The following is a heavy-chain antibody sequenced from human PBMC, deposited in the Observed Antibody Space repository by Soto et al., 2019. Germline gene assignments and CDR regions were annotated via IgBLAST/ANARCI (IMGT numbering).Heavy chain of an antibody. CDR3: ARESRDSGAGLDV. V-gene: IGHV4-4*07. J-gene: IGHJ6*02. CDR2: IHTSGRS. Sequence: QVQLQESGPGLVKPSETLSLRCSVSGGSIRTIYWTWVRQPAGKGLEYIGRIHTSGRSSYNPSRERRATMSLDTPKNVFFLKLKSVTAADTAVYYCARESRDSGAGLDVCGQGTAVTVSS. CDR1: GGSIRTIY. D-gene: IGHD2-15*01.